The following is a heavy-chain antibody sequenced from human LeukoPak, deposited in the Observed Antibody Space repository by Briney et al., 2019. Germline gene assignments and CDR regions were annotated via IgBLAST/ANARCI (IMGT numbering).Heavy chain of an antibody. CDR2: ISSSSSYI. D-gene: IGHD6-13*01. V-gene: IGHV3-21*01. CDR1: GFTFSSHA. J-gene: IGHJ4*02. Sequence: PGGSLRLSCAASGFTFSSHAMSWVRQAPGKGLEWVSSISSSSSYIYYADSVKGRFTISRDNAKNSLYLQMNSLRAEDTAVYYCARGIAAAQYLDYWGQGTLVTVSS. CDR3: ARGIAAAQYLDY.